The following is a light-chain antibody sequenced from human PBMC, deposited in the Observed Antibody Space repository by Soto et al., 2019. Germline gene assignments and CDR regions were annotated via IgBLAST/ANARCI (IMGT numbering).Light chain of an antibody. Sequence: DIQMTQSPSTLSGSVGDRVTITCRASQTISSWLSWYQQNPGKAPKLLIYQASTLKSGCPSRFSGSGSGTKFSLTISRLLPDDYATDDCQHYNSDSEAFGEGHKVERK. V-gene: IGKV1-5*03. CDR3: QHYNSDSEA. J-gene: IGKJ1*01. CDR1: QTISSW. CDR2: QAS.